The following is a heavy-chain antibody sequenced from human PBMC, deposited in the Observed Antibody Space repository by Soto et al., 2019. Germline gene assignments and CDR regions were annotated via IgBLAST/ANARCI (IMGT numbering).Heavy chain of an antibody. CDR2: ITPIFGTV. CDR3: AREGDTREGRGVFFS. D-gene: IGHD3-16*01. J-gene: IGHJ5*02. V-gene: IGHV1-69*06. CDR1: GGTFSSYS. Sequence: QVKLVQSGAEVKQPGSSVKVSCKASGGTFSSYSFSWVRQAPGQGLEWMGGITPIFGTVHYAQNFRGRVTITADKSTNIVHMELSSVRSEYTAVFYCAREGDTREGRGVFFSWGQGTLVTVSS.